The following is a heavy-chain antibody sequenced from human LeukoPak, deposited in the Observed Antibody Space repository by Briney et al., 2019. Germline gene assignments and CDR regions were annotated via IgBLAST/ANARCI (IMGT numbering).Heavy chain of an antibody. CDR1: GGSISSYY. D-gene: IGHD6-19*01. Sequence: SETLSLTCTVSGGSISSYYWSWIRQPPGKGLEWIGYIYYSGSTNYNPSLKSRVTISVDTSKNQFSLKLSSVTAADKAVYYCARVGGYSSGWYHFDYWGQGTLVTVSS. V-gene: IGHV4-59*01. CDR3: ARVGGYSSGWYHFDY. J-gene: IGHJ4*02. CDR2: IYYSGST.